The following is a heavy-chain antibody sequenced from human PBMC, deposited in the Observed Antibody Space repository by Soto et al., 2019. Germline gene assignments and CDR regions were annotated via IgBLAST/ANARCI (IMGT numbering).Heavy chain of an antibody. CDR3: ARGRYSSAWYDY. J-gene: IGHJ4*02. CDR2: IHYSGST. Sequence: QVQLQESGPGLVKPSKTLSLTCTVSGGSISSYYWSWIRQPPGKGLEWIGYIHYSGSTNYNPSLKSRVTISVDTSKNQFTLKLSSVTAADTAVYYCARGRYSSAWYDYWGQGTLVTVSS. CDR1: GGSISSYY. V-gene: IGHV4-59*01. D-gene: IGHD6-19*01.